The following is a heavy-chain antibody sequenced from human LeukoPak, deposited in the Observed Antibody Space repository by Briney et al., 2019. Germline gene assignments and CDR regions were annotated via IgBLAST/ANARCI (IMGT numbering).Heavy chain of an antibody. D-gene: IGHD6-19*01. CDR3: ARDGGVAGTIPLDY. Sequence: PGGSLRLSCAASGFTFSSYSMNWVRQAPGKGLEWVSSISSSSSYIYYADSVKGRFTISRDNAKNSLYLQMNSLRAEDTAVYYCARDGGVAGTIPLDYWGQGTMVTVSS. CDR2: ISSSSSYI. CDR1: GFTFSSYS. V-gene: IGHV3-21*01. J-gene: IGHJ3*01.